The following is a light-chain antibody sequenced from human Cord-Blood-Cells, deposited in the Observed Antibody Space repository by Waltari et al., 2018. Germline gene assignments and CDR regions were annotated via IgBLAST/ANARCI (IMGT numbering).Light chain of an antibody. CDR1: QGISSY. CDR2: AAS. J-gene: IGKJ2*03. CDR3: QQYYSYPHS. V-gene: IGKV1-8*01. Sequence: AIRMTQSPSSFSASTGDRVTITCRASQGISSYLAWYQQKPGKAPKLLIYAASTLQSGVPYRFSGSGSVTDFTLTISCLQSEDFATYYCQQYYSYPHSFGQGTKLEIK.